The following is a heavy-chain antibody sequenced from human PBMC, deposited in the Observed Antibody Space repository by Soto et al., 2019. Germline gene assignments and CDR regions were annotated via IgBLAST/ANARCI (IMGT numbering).Heavy chain of an antibody. CDR2: IIPILGIA. CDR3: ARDPLFGSGSYFPGDGFDP. D-gene: IGHD3-10*01. CDR1: GGTFSSYT. Sequence: QVPLVQSGAEVKKPGSSVKVSCKASGGTFSSYTINWVRQAPGQGLEWMGRIIPILGIANYAQKFQGRVTITADKSTSTANMELSSLRSEDTPVYYCARDPLFGSGSYFPGDGFDPWGQGTLVTVSS. V-gene: IGHV1-69*08. J-gene: IGHJ5*02.